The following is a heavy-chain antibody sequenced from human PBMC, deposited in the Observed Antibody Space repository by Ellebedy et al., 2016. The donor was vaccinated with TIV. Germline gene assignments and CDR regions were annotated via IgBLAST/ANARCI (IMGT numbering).Heavy chain of an antibody. CDR3: ARRRIDRRSQAWFDP. CDR1: GGTFSSYG. V-gene: IGHV1-69*06. Sequence: SVKVSCXASGGTFSSYGISWVRQAPGQGLEWMGGIIPAFGTANSAQRFQGRVTITADKSTSTVYMELSSLRSEDTAVYYCARRRIDRRSQAWFDPWGQGTLVTVSS. D-gene: IGHD3-22*01. J-gene: IGHJ5*02. CDR2: IIPAFGTA.